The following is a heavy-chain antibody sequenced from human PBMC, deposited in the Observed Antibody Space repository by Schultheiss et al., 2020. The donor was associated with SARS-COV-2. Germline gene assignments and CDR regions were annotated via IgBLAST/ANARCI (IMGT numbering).Heavy chain of an antibody. CDR1: GDSITNENYS. CDR2: LYASGGT. Sequence: SETLSLTCTVSGDSITNENYSWSWLRQPAGKGLEWIGLLYASGGTNYNPSLKSRVTVSGDTSKNQFSLKLSSVTAADTAVYYCARGYSYGSINFDYWGQGTLVTVSS. D-gene: IGHD5-18*01. J-gene: IGHJ4*02. CDR3: ARGYSYGSINFDY. V-gene: IGHV4-61*02.